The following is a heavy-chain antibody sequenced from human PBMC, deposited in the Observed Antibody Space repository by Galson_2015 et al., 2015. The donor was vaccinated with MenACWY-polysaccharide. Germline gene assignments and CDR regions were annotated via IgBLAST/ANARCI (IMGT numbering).Heavy chain of an antibody. CDR1: GFTFSNFW. CDR2: IKHDGSEK. J-gene: IGHJ4*02. CDR3: TRERRVRGVFFDQ. Sequence: SLRLSCAASGFTFSNFWMSWVRQAPGKGLEWVASIKHDGSEKYLVDSVKGRFTISRDNAENSLFLQMNSLRAEDTAVYYCTRERRVRGVFFDQWGQGTLVTVSS. D-gene: IGHD3-10*01. V-gene: IGHV3-7*01.